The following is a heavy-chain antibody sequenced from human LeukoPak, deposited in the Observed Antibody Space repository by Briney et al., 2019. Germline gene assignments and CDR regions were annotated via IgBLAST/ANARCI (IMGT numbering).Heavy chain of an antibody. J-gene: IGHJ5*02. D-gene: IGHD4-17*01. CDR1: GGSITSYY. V-gene: IGHV4-59*06. CDR3: AGDYGDLLTGIRFDT. Sequence: PSETLSLTRTVSGGSITSYYWSWIRQPPGKGLEWIGYIYYSGSTYYNPSLKSRVTISIQTSKNQFSLKLTSVTAADTAVYYCAGDYGDLLTGIRFDTWGQGTLVTVSS. CDR2: IYYSGST.